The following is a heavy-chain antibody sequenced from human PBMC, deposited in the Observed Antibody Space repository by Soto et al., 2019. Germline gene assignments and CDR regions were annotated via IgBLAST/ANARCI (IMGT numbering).Heavy chain of an antibody. D-gene: IGHD1-1*01. CDR3: ARPSGTKYMDV. J-gene: IGHJ6*02. Sequence: SETLSLTCAVYGGSFSGYSWSWIRQPPGKGLEWIGEINHSGSTNYNPSLKSRVTISVDTSKNQFSLKLSSVTAADTAVYYCARPSGTKYMDVWGQGTTVTVSS. CDR2: INHSGST. V-gene: IGHV4-34*01. CDR1: GGSFSGYS.